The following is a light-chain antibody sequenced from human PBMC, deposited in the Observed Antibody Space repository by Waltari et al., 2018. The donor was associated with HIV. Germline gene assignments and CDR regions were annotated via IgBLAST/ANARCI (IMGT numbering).Light chain of an antibody. CDR2: EVT. CDR3: SSYADSNDLL. V-gene: IGLV2-8*01. Sequence: QSALTQPPSASESPGQSVTISCNGTTSDVGYYNYVSWYQQHPGKAPKLIIYEVTKRPSGVPDRFSGSKSGNTASLTVSGLQPEDEADYYCSSYADSNDLLFGGGTRLTVL. J-gene: IGLJ2*01. CDR1: TSDVGYYNY.